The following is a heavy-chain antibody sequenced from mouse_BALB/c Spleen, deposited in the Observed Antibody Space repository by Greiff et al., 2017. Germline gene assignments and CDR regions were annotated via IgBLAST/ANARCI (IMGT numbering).Heavy chain of an antibody. CDR3: ARWDAYFDY. CDR1: GYTFTDYA. Sequence: VQLQQSGAELVRPGVSVKISCKGSGYTFTDYAMHWVKQSHAKSLEWIGVISTYYGDASYNQKFKGKATMTVDKSSSTAYMELARLTSEDSAIYYCARWDAYFDYWGQGTTLTVSS. CDR2: ISTYYGDA. V-gene: IGHV1S137*01. J-gene: IGHJ2*01. D-gene: IGHD4-1*01.